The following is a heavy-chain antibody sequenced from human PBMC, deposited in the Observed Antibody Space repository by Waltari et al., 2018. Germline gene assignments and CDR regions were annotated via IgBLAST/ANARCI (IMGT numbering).Heavy chain of an antibody. V-gene: IGHV1-24*01. CDR3: ARYNGVAAAASIWGQNYYGMDV. D-gene: IGHD6-13*01. Sequence: QVQLVQSGAEVKKPGASVKVSCKVSGYTLTELSMHWVRQAPGKGLEWMGGFDPEDGETIYAQKFQGRVTITRNTSISTAYMELSSLRSEDTAVYYCARYNGVAAAASIWGQNYYGMDVWGQGTTVTVSS. CDR1: GYTLTELS. CDR2: FDPEDGET. J-gene: IGHJ6*02.